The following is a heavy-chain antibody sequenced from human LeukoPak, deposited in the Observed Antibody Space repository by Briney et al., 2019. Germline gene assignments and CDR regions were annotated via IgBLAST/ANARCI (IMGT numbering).Heavy chain of an antibody. CDR3: ARELGYDSSGSAANYFDY. CDR1: GGTFSSYA. D-gene: IGHD3-22*01. CDR2: IIPIFGTA. J-gene: IGHJ4*02. V-gene: IGHV1-69*05. Sequence: ASVKVSCKASGGTFSSYAISWVRQAPGQGLEWMGGIIPIFGTANYAQKFQGRVTITTDESTSTAYMELSSLRSEDTAVYYCARELGYDSSGSAANYFDYWGQGTLVTVSS.